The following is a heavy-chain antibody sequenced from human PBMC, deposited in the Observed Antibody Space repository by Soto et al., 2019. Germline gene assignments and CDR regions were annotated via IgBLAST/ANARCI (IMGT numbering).Heavy chain of an antibody. Sequence: QVQLQQWGAGLLKPSETLSLTCAVYGGSVSSRSNYYLPWLRQPPAKGLEWMGGMSHSGGTHVNPALKSRGTISVDTSKTQFSLKMSSVTAADTALYYCARVERGTATTVVDAFDIWGPGTMVTVSS. CDR1: GGSVSSRSNYY. D-gene: IGHD1-1*01. CDR2: MSHSGGT. J-gene: IGHJ3*02. CDR3: ARVERGTATTVVDAFDI. V-gene: IGHV4-34*01.